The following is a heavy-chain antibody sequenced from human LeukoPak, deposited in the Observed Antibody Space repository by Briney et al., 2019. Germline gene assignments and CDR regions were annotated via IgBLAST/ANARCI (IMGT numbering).Heavy chain of an antibody. J-gene: IGHJ4*02. CDR2: IYYSGNT. CDR1: CGCISSYY. V-gene: IGHV4-59*08. CDR3: ARINWNYFDY. D-gene: IGHD1-1*01. Sequence: NLLPPSTASCGCISSYYCSWVRQPPRKGLGWIGYIYYSGNTNYNPSLKSRLTMSADRSRNQFSLNLNAVTAADTAVYYCARINWNYFDYWGQGILVTVSS.